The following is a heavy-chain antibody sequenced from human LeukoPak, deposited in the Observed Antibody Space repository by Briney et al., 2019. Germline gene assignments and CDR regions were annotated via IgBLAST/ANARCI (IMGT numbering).Heavy chain of an antibody. Sequence: GGSLRLSCAASGFTFSRYWMTWVRQAPGKGLEWVANIKQDGTEKYYVDSVKGRFTISRDNAKNSLYLQMNSLRAEDTAVYYCARGSSGTEGFDPWGQGTLVTVSS. D-gene: IGHD6-19*01. V-gene: IGHV3-7*05. CDR3: ARGSSGTEGFDP. CDR2: IKQDGTEK. CDR1: GFTFSRYW. J-gene: IGHJ5*02.